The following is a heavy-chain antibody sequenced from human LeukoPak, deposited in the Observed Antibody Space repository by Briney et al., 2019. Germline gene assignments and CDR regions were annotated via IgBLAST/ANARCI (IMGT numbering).Heavy chain of an antibody. Sequence: GMSLGLSCAASGFPFSSHARPWARQAPGRGLEWVAVISNDGSNKYYAAFVKGRFTISRDNYRNTLYLQMNSLRAEDTAVYYCARDGPGSSHYFDYWGQGAMVTVS. CDR1: GFPFSSHA. J-gene: IGHJ4*02. V-gene: IGHV3-30*04. CDR2: ISNDGSNK. D-gene: IGHD6-13*01. CDR3: ARDGPGSSHYFDY.